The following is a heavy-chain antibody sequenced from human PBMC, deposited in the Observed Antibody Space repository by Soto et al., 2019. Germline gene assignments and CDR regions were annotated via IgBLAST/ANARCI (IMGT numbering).Heavy chain of an antibody. CDR2: IWYHGIDK. Sequence: GGSLRLSCAASGFTFSRQAMHWVRQAPGRGLEWVAVIWYHGIDKYYADIVKGRFTISRDNSKNTVYLQMNSLRGEDTAVYYCATGFLGLCTGGNCPLDYWGQGTLVTVSS. V-gene: IGHV3-33*01. D-gene: IGHD2-15*01. CDR3: ATGFLGLCTGGNCPLDY. J-gene: IGHJ4*02. CDR1: GFTFSRQA.